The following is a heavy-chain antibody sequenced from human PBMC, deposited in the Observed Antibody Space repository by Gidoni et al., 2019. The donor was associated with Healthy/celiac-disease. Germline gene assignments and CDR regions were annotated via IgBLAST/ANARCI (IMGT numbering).Heavy chain of an antibody. CDR2: IYSCVST. Sequence: EVQLVESGGGLVQPGGSLRPSGAASGCTVSRNYMSWVRPPPGKGLEWVSVIYSCVSTYYADSVKGRFTISRHNSKNTLYLQMNSLRADDTAVYYCARGIVGATDDAFDIWGQGTMVTVSS. CDR1: GCTVSRNY. D-gene: IGHD1-26*01. CDR3: ARGIVGATDDAFDI. J-gene: IGHJ3*02. V-gene: IGHV3-53*04.